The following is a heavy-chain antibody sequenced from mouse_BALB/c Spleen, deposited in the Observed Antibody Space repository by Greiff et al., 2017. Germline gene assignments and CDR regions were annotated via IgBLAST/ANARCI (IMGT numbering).Heavy chain of an antibody. V-gene: IGHV1-82*01. Sequence: QVQLKQSGPELVKPGASVKISCKASGYAFSSSWMNWVKQRPGQGLEWIGRIYPGDGDTNYNGKFKGKATLTADKSSSTAYMQLSSLTSVDSAVYFCANWDGAYWGQGTLVTVSA. CDR3: ANWDGAY. CDR1: GYAFSSSW. D-gene: IGHD4-1*01. J-gene: IGHJ3*01. CDR2: IYPGDGDT.